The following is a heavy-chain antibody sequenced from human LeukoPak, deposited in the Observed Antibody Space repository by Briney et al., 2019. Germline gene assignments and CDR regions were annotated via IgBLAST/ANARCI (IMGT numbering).Heavy chain of an antibody. D-gene: IGHD6-25*01. Sequence: ASVKVXXXXXXXTFTHXGINWVRQAPGQGLEWMGWISAYNGDTKYAQKFQGRVTMTTDTSTSTAYLELRSLRSDDTAVYYCARDPSNSSGWRAWGDYWGQGILVTVSS. CDR1: XXTFTHXG. CDR3: ARDPSNSSGWRAWGDY. CDR2: ISAYNGDT. J-gene: IGHJ4*02. V-gene: IGHV1-18*01.